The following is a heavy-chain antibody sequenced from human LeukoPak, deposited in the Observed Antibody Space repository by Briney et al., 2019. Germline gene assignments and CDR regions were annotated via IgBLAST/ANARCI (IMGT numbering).Heavy chain of an antibody. Sequence: PSETLSLTCTVSGGSISSSSYYWGWIRQPPGKGLEWIGNIYYSGSTYYNPSLKSRVTISVDTSKDQFSLKLSSVTAADTAVYYCARNDAAAGYDYWGQGTLVTVSS. D-gene: IGHD6-13*01. V-gene: IGHV4-39*07. CDR3: ARNDAAAGYDY. J-gene: IGHJ4*02. CDR2: IYYSGST. CDR1: GGSISSSSYY.